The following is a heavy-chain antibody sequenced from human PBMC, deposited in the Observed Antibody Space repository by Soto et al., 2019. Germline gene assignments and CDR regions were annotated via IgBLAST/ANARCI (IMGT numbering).Heavy chain of an antibody. J-gene: IGHJ4*02. Sequence: PGGSLRLSCAVSGFTFDDNAMHWVRQAPEKGLKWVSGINWKSDIGYADSVKGRFTISRDNAENSLYLQMNSLRAEDTALYYCAISQDRGGRTTFIYWGQGTQVTVSS. CDR2: INWKSDI. CDR1: GFTFDDNA. D-gene: IGHD3-16*01. V-gene: IGHV3-9*01. CDR3: AISQDRGGRTTFIY.